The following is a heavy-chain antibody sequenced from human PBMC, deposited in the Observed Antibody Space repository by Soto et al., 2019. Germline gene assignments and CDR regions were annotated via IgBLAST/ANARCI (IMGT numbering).Heavy chain of an antibody. V-gene: IGHV3-23*01. CDR1: GFTFSIYA. J-gene: IGHJ4*02. CDR2: TGATGRTT. Sequence: GGSLRLSCAASGFTFSIYAMTWVRQAPGKGLEWVSTTGATGRTTYYADSVKGRFTVSRDNSKNTLDLQMSNLRAEDTAVYYCATVHNTSRSFDYWGQGTLVTVSS. D-gene: IGHD1-20*01. CDR3: ATVHNTSRSFDY.